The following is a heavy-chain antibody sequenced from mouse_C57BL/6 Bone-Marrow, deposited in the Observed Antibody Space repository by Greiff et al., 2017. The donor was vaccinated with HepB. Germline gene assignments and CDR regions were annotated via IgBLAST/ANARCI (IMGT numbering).Heavy chain of an antibody. CDR1: GYSITSGYY. CDR2: ISYDGSN. V-gene: IGHV3-6*01. Sequence: VQLKESGPGLVKPSQSLSLTCSVTGYSITSGYYWNWIRQFPGNKLEWMGYISYDGSNNYNPSLKNRISITRDTSKNQFFLKLNSVTTEDTATYYCAISPSYYSNRYWYFDVWGTGTTVTVSS. D-gene: IGHD2-5*01. J-gene: IGHJ1*03. CDR3: AISPSYYSNRYWYFDV.